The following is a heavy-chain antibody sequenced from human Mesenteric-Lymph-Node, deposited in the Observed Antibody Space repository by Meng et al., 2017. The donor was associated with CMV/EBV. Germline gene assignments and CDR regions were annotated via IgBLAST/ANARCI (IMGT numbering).Heavy chain of an antibody. CDR3: ARSTYYYDSSGYHYYFDY. CDR1: TCTNYN. Sequence: TCTNYNMDWVRQAPGKGLEWVSSISSSSTSIYYADSVKGRFTISRDNAKNSLYLQMNSLRAEDTAVYYCARSTYYYDSSGYHYYFDYWGQGTLVTVSS. V-gene: IGHV3-21*01. J-gene: IGHJ4*02. CDR2: ISSSSTSI. D-gene: IGHD3-22*01.